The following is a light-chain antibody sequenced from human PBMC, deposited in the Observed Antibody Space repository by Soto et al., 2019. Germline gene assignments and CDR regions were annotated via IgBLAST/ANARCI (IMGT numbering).Light chain of an antibody. J-gene: IGKJ4*01. CDR3: QQYYSTPPR. V-gene: IGKV4-1*01. Sequence: DIVITQSPDSRAVSLGERATINCKSSQSVLYSSNNKNYLAWYQQKPGQPPKLLIYWASTRESGVPDRFSGSGSGTDFTLTISSLQAEDVAVYYCQQYYSTPPRFGGGTKVDIK. CDR1: QSVLYSSNNKNY. CDR2: WAS.